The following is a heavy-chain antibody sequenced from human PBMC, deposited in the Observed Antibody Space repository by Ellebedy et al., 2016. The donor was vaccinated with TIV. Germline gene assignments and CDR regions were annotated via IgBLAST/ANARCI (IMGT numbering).Heavy chain of an antibody. Sequence: PGGSLRLSCAASGFSFSRYAMSWVRQAPGKGLDWVSSLSGSGSSPYYADSVAGRFTISRDNSKNTLYLQMNSLRAEDTAVYYCAAVVDTTLVDWYYFGYWGQGTAVTVSS. CDR1: GFSFSRYA. V-gene: IGHV3-23*01. D-gene: IGHD5-18*01. CDR3: AAVVDTTLVDWYYFGY. J-gene: IGHJ4*02. CDR2: LSGSGSSP.